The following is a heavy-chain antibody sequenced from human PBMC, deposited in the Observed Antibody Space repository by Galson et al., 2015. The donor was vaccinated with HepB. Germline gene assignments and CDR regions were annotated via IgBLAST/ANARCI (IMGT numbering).Heavy chain of an antibody. Sequence: SLRLSCAASGFTFSSHSMNWVRQAPGKGLEWVSYISSSSSTTYYADSVKGRFTISRDNAKNSPYLQMNSLRDEDTAVYYCARATTISTHGSYGMDVWGQGTTVTVSS. D-gene: IGHD4-11*01. V-gene: IGHV3-48*02. CDR1: GFTFSSHS. J-gene: IGHJ6*02. CDR2: ISSSSSTT. CDR3: ARATTISTHGSYGMDV.